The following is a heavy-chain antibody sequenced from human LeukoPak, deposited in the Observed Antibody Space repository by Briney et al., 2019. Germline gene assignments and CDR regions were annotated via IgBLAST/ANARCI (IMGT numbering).Heavy chain of an antibody. CDR1: GFTFSSYA. Sequence: GGSLSLSCAPSGFTFSSYAMSWVRQAPGKGQDWVAVISSDGSIKVYADSVKGRFTLSRDNSINTVDLQMNSLRAEDTAVYYCVKEYHSRGFGAYFDYWGQGTLVTVSS. CDR2: ISSDGSIK. D-gene: IGHD3-3*01. J-gene: IGHJ4*02. V-gene: IGHV3-30*18. CDR3: VKEYHSRGFGAYFDY.